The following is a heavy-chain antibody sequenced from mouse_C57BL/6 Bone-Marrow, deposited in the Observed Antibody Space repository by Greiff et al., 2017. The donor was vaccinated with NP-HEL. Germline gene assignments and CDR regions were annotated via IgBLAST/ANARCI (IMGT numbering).Heavy chain of an antibody. J-gene: IGHJ2*01. D-gene: IGHD2-4*01. CDR2: ISGGGGNT. V-gene: IGHV5-9*01. CDR3: ARDPYYYDYDVEYFDY. Sequence: DVKLVESGGGLVKPGGSLKLSCAASGFTFSSYTMSWVRQTPEKRLEWVATISGGGGNTYYPDSVKGRFAISRDNAKNTLYLQMSSLRSEDTALYYCARDPYYYDYDVEYFDYWGQGTTLTVSS. CDR1: GFTFSSYT.